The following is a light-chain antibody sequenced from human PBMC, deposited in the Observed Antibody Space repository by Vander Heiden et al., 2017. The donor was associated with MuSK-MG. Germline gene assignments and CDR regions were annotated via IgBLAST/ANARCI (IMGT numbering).Light chain of an antibody. CDR3: QSYDSSLSLYV. J-gene: IGLJ1*01. CDR1: SSNIGAGYD. CDR2: GNS. V-gene: IGLV1-40*01. Sequence: QSVLTQPPSVSGAPGQRVTISCTGSSSNIGAGYDVHWYHQLPGTPPKLLIYGNSNRPSGVPDRFSGSKSGTSASLAITGLQAEDEADYYCQSYDSSLSLYVFGTGTKVTVL.